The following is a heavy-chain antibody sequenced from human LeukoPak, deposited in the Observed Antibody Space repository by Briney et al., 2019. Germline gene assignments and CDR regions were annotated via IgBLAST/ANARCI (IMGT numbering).Heavy chain of an antibody. J-gene: IGHJ4*02. CDR3: AKGSAYSSGWYPGDYFDY. Sequence: GGSLRLSCAASGFTFSSYGMHWVRQAPGKGLEWVAVISYDGSNKYYADSVKGRFTISRDNSKNTLYLQMNSLRAEDTAVYYCAKGSAYSSGWYPGDYFDYWGQGTLVTVSS. CDR1: GFTFSSYG. D-gene: IGHD6-19*01. V-gene: IGHV3-30*18. CDR2: ISYDGSNK.